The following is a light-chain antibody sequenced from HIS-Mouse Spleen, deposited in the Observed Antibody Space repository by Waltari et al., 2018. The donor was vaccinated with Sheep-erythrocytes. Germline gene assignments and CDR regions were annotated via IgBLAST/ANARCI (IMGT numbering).Light chain of an antibody. CDR2: EGS. Sequence: QSALTQPASVSGSPGQSITIPCTGTSSDVGRYTLVSCYQQHPGKAPKLMIYEGSKRPSGVSNRFSGSKSGNTASLTISGLQAEDEADYYCCSYAGSSTPWVFGGGTKLTVL. CDR1: SSDVGRYTL. CDR3: CSYAGSSTPWV. J-gene: IGLJ3*02. V-gene: IGLV2-23*01.